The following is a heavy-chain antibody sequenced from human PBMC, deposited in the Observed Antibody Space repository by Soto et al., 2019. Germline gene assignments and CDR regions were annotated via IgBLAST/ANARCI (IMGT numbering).Heavy chain of an antibody. CDR3: ARVGSSSWYYYYYMDV. V-gene: IGHV4-59*01. CDR1: GGSISSYY. J-gene: IGHJ6*03. CDR2: IYYSGST. D-gene: IGHD6-6*01. Sequence: SETLSLTCTVSGGSISSYYWSWIRQPPGKGLEWIGYIYYSGSTNYNPSLKSRVTISVDTSKNQFSLKLSSVTAADTAVYYCARVGSSSWYYYYYMDVWGKGTTVTVSS.